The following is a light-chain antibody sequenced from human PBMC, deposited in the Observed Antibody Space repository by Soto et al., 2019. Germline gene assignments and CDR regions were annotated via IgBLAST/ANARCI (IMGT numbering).Light chain of an antibody. J-gene: IGKJ1*01. Sequence: DIQMTQSPSSISASVGDRFTITCRASQPISSWLAWYQQVPGQAPYLLIYPASTLQSGVPSRFSGSGSGTDFTLTINSLQPEDFATYYCQQGYNFPRAFGQGTRVEI. CDR1: QPISSW. CDR3: QQGYNFPRA. CDR2: PAS. V-gene: IGKV1-12*01.